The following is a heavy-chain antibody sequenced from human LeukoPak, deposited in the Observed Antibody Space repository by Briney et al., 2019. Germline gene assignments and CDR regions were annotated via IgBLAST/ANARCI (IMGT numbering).Heavy chain of an antibody. D-gene: IGHD3-10*01. Sequence: GEPLQISSKGSGYSFISYWIVWVRPMPGKGLEWMGIIYPNDSDIRYSPSFQGQVTISADKSISPAYLQWSSLKASDTAMYYCARMEYYGSEFDPWGQGTLVTVSS. CDR2: IYPNDSDI. CDR1: GYSFISYW. V-gene: IGHV5-51*01. J-gene: IGHJ5*02. CDR3: ARMEYYGSEFDP.